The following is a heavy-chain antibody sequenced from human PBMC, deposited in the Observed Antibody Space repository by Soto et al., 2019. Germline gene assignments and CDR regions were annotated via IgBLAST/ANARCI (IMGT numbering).Heavy chain of an antibody. CDR1: GFTFRNYW. Sequence: EVQLVESGGGLVQPGGSLRLSCAASGFTFRNYWMGWVRQTPDKGLEWVANIKPDGSDKYYVDSVKGRFTISRDNAKHSLYLQMNSLRAEDTAVYYCARENYFDYWGQGTLVTVSS. CDR2: IKPDGSDK. CDR3: ARENYFDY. J-gene: IGHJ4*02. V-gene: IGHV3-7*01.